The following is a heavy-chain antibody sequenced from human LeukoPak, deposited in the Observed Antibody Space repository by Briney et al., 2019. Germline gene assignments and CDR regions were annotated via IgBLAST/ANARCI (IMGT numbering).Heavy chain of an antibody. Sequence: SVKVSCKASVYTFTRYYIHWVRQAPGQGLEWMGGIIPIFGTANYAQKFQGRVTITADESTSTAYMELSSLRSEDTAVYYCAREEREYCGGDCNDAFDIWGQGTMVTVSS. V-gene: IGHV1-69*13. J-gene: IGHJ3*02. D-gene: IGHD2-21*02. CDR2: IIPIFGTA. CDR3: AREEREYCGGDCNDAFDI. CDR1: VYTFTRYY.